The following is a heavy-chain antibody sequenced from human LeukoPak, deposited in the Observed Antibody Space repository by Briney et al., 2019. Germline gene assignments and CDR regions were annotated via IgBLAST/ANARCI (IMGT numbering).Heavy chain of an antibody. CDR3: AKTAGRYSSGWYSSLAYFDY. V-gene: IGHV3-23*01. D-gene: IGHD6-19*01. Sequence: GGSLRLSCAASGFTFSSYAMSWVRRAPGKGLEWVSAISGSGGSTYYADSVKGRFTISRDNSKNTLYLQMNSLRAEDTAVYYCAKTAGRYSSGWYSSLAYFDYWGQGTLVTVSS. CDR1: GFTFSSYA. CDR2: ISGSGGST. J-gene: IGHJ4*02.